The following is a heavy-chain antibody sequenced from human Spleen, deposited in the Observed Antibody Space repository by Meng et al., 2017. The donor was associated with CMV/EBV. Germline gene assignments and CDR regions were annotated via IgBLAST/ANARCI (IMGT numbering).Heavy chain of an antibody. Sequence: SVKVSCKASGGTFSSYAISWVRQAPGQGLEWMGGIIPIFGTANYAQKFQGRVTITTDESTSTAYMELSSLRSEDTAVYYCARDMTGYESAFDHWGQGTVVTVSS. CDR2: IIPIFGTA. V-gene: IGHV1-69*05. D-gene: IGHD2-15*01. J-gene: IGHJ4*02. CDR1: GGTFSSYA. CDR3: ARDMTGYESAFDH.